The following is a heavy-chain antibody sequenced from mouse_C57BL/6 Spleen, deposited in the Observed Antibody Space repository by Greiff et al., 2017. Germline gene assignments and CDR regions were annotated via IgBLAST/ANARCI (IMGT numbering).Heavy chain of an antibody. J-gene: IGHJ1*03. CDR3: ARWTRLYYDYGYFDV. D-gene: IGHD2-4*01. CDR1: GYTFTGYW. CDR2: IDPNSGGT. V-gene: IGHV1-72*01. Sequence: QVQLQQPGAELVKPGASVKLSCKASGYTFTGYWMHWVKQRPGRGLEWIGMIDPNSGGTEYNEKFKSKATLTVDKPSSTSYMQLRSLTSEDSAVSSGARWTRLYYDYGYFDVWGKGTTLTVSS.